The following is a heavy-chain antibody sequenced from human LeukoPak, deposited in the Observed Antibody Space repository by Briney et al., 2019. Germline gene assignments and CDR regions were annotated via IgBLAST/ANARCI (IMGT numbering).Heavy chain of an antibody. D-gene: IGHD3-9*01. CDR1: GYTFTSYW. J-gene: IGHJ5*02. CDR2: IYPSDSDT. V-gene: IGHV5-51*01. Sequence: GESLKISCKGSGYTFTSYWIAWVRQMPGKGLEWMGIIYPSDSDTRYSPSFQGQVTISADKSISTAYLQWSSLKASDTAMYYCMRRIILTGQNWFDPWGQGTLVTVSS. CDR3: MRRIILTGQNWFDP.